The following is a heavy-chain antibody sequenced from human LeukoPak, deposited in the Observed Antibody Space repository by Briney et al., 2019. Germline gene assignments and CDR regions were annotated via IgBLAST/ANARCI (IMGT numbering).Heavy chain of an antibody. CDR2: IYYSGST. Sequence: SETLSLTCTVSGGSISSYYWSWIRQPPGKGLEWIGYIYYSGSTNYNPSLKSRVTISVDTSKNRFSLKLSSVTAADTAVYYCARRDWGYYHGMDVWRQGTTVTVS. D-gene: IGHD3/OR15-3a*01. CDR3: ARRDWGYYHGMDV. V-gene: IGHV4-59*01. J-gene: IGHJ6*02. CDR1: GGSISSYY.